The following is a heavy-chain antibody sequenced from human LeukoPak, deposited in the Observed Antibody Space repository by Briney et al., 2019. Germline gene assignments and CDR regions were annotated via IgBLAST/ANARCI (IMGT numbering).Heavy chain of an antibody. V-gene: IGHV1-2*02. D-gene: IGHD3-10*01. Sequence: GASVKVSCKASGYTFTGYYMHWVRQAPGQGLEWMGWINPNSGGTNYAQKFQGRVTMTRDTSISTAYMELSRLRSDDTAVYYCARPQWVLWFGEASFDYWGQGTLVTVSS. J-gene: IGHJ4*02. CDR3: ARPQWVLWFGEASFDY. CDR2: INPNSGGT. CDR1: GYTFTGYY.